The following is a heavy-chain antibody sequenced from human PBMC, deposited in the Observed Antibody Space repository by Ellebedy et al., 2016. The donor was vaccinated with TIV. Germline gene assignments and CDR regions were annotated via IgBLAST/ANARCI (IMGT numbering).Heavy chain of an antibody. CDR1: GYNFSNIW. J-gene: IGHJ4*02. CDR2: IQPSDSDA. CDR3: AKYLRAGYSYGSAFEF. V-gene: IGHV5-51*01. Sequence: GESLKIPCKIPGYNFSNIWLSLVRQKPGRGLEWMGIIQPSDSDARYSPAFRVQVTLPPDKSITTAYLQWNSLQAADTAIYYCAKYLRAGYSYGSAFEFWGQGTLVTVSS. D-gene: IGHD1-26*01.